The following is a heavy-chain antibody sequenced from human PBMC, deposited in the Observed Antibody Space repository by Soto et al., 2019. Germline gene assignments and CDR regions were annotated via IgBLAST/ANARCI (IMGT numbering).Heavy chain of an antibody. CDR1: GYTFTGYY. D-gene: IGHD6-19*01. Sequence: QVQLVQSGAEVKKPGASVKVSCKASGYTFTGYYMHWVRQAPGQGLEWMGWINPNSGGTNYAQKLQGRVTMTRDTSISTAYMELSRLRSDDTAVYYCAREVPTGQCGWFDPWGQGTLVTVSS. J-gene: IGHJ5*02. CDR3: AREVPTGQCGWFDP. V-gene: IGHV1-2*02. CDR2: INPNSGGT.